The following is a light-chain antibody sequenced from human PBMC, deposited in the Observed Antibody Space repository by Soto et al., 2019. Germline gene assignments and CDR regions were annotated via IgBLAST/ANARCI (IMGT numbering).Light chain of an antibody. Sequence: QSVLTQPPSSSGSPGQSVTISCTGTSSDVGGYNYVSWYQQHPGKAPKLMIYEDSRRPSGVPGRFSGSKSGTTASLAITGLQAEDEADYYCQSYDSSLSGLYVFGTGTKVTVL. CDR1: SSDVGGYNY. CDR3: QSYDSSLSGLYV. CDR2: EDS. J-gene: IGLJ1*01. V-gene: IGLV2-8*01.